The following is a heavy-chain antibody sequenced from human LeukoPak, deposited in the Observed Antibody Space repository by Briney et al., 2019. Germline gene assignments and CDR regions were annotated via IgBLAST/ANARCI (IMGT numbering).Heavy chain of an antibody. CDR3: VREGGGSFLDSFDI. Sequence: GGSLRLSCAASGFTFSSYAMSWIRQAPGKGLVWVSRINSDGLITNYADSVKGRFTVSRDNPKNTLYLQMNSLRVEDTAVYYCVREGGGSFLDSFDIWGQGKLVTVSS. J-gene: IGHJ3*02. V-gene: IGHV3-74*01. CDR1: GFTFSSYA. D-gene: IGHD2-15*01. CDR2: INSDGLIT.